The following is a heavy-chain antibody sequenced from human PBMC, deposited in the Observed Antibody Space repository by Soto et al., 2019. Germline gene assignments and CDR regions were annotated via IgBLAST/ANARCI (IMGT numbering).Heavy chain of an antibody. V-gene: IGHV4-34*01. J-gene: IGHJ5*02. CDR2: INHSGST. Sequence: QVQLQQWGAGLLKPSETLSLTCAVYGGSFSGYYWSWIRQPPGKGLEWIGEINHSGSTNYNPSLKSRVTISVDTSKNQFSRKLSSVTAADTAVYYCARGRGIAVARRWFDPWGQGTLVTVSS. CDR1: GGSFSGYY. D-gene: IGHD6-19*01. CDR3: ARGRGIAVARRWFDP.